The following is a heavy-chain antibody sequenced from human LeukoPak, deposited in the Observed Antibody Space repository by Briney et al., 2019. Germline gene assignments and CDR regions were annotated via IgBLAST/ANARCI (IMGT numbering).Heavy chain of an antibody. CDR1: GFTFSSYA. V-gene: IGHV3-23*01. J-gene: IGHJ3*02. CDR3: AGAASGYSYGHDAFDI. D-gene: IGHD5-18*01. Sequence: GGSLRLSCAASGFTFSSYAMSWVRQARGKGLEWVLAISGRGGSTFYADSVKGRFNISRDNAKNSVYLQMNSLRAEHRCVYYFAGAASGYSYGHDAFDIWGQGTMVTVSS. CDR2: ISGRGGST.